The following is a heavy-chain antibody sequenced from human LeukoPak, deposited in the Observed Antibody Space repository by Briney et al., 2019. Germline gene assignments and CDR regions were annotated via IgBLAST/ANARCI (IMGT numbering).Heavy chain of an antibody. D-gene: IGHD4-17*01. CDR3: TGQPNYGDYPN. CDR2: IRNKANSYAT. Sequence: GGSLRLSCAASGFTFGGSTMHWVRQASGKGLEWVGRIRNKANSYATAYVESVKGRFTISRDDSKNTVYLQMNSLKTEDTAVYYCTGQPNYGDYPNWGQGTLVTVSS. CDR1: GFTFGGST. V-gene: IGHV3-73*01. J-gene: IGHJ4*02.